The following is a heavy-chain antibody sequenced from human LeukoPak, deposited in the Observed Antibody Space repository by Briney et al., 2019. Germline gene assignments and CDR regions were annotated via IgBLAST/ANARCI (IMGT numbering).Heavy chain of an antibody. J-gene: IGHJ4*01. CDR1: GFTLRNYW. V-gene: IGHV3-74*01. Sequence: PGGSLRLSCTASGFTLRNYWMHWVRLVPGKRLVWVSRIGGDGSVANYADSVQGRFTISRDNAKNMLYLQINSLRSEDTAVYFCARYSSSSGGASYYLDYWGHGTLLTVSS. CDR3: ARYSSSSGGASYYLDY. CDR2: IGGDGSVA. D-gene: IGHD6-6*01.